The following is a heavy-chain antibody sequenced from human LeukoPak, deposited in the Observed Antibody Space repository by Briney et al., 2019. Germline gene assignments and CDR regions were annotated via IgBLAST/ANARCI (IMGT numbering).Heavy chain of an antibody. Sequence: SETLSLTCAVYGGSFSGYYWSWIRQPPGKGLEWIGEINHSGSTNYNPSLKSRVTISVDTSKNQSSLKLSSVTAADTAVYYCARGRGKLYSSSTGVMDVCGKGTTVTVSS. J-gene: IGHJ6*03. CDR3: ARGRGKLYSSSTGVMDV. D-gene: IGHD6-6*01. V-gene: IGHV4-34*01. CDR1: GGSFSGYY. CDR2: INHSGST.